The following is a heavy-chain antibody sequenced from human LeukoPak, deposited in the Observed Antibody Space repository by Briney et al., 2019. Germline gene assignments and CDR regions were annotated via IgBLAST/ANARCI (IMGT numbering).Heavy chain of an antibody. Sequence: ASVKVSCKASGYSFNSQGMNWVRQAPGQGLEWRGCINTDCGNPTYAQGFTGRFVFSLDSSVSTAYLQISNLMPEDTAKYYCAREILRFDIWGQGTMVIVSS. J-gene: IGHJ3*02. CDR3: AREILRFDI. CDR1: GYSFNSQG. V-gene: IGHV7-4-1*02. CDR2: INTDCGNP.